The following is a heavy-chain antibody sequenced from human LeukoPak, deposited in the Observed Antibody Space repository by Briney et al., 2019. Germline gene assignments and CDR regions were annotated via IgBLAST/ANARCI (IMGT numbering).Heavy chain of an antibody. CDR1: GFTLSSLL. D-gene: IGHD2-15*01. CDR2: IHYDGSIK. CDR3: SKEGVRCCHDDT. Sequence: PGESLRLSCEPSGFTLSSLLLHWIRRAPDKGLEWVAFIHYDGSIKYYADSVKGRFTIYRDNSKITLYLHMDSLRGEDTAVYYCSKEGVRCCHDDTWGRGTLVTVSS. V-gene: IGHV3-30*02. J-gene: IGHJ5*02.